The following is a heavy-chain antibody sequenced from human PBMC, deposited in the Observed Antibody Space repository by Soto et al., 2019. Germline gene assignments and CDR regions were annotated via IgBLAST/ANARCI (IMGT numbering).Heavy chain of an antibody. Sequence: SETLSLTCAVSGGSISSSSYYCGWIRQPPGKGLEWIGSIYYSGSTYYNPSLKSRVTISVDTSKNQFSLKLSSVTAADTAVYYCARVHSRWGQGTLVTVS. CDR3: ARVHSR. J-gene: IGHJ4*02. CDR1: GGSISSSSYY. V-gene: IGHV4-39*07. CDR2: IYYSGST.